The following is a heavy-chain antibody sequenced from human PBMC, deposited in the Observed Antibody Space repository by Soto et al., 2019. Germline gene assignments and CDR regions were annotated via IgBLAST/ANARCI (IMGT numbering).Heavy chain of an antibody. D-gene: IGHD3-10*01. CDR1: GFTFSNAW. CDR2: IRTKAAGGTT. J-gene: IGHJ4*02. Sequence: EAQLVESGGGLVKPGGSLRLSCAASGFTFSNAWIIWGRQAPGKGLEWVGRIRTKAAGGTTDYATPLKGRFTISRDDSHYTAYLQMTSLKIEDTAVYYCVTGGHFYGDWGQGPLVNVSS. CDR3: VTGGHFYGD. V-gene: IGHV3-15*01.